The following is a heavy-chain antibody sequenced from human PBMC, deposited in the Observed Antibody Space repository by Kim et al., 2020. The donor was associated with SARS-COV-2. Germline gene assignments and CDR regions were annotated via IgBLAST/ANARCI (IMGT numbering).Heavy chain of an antibody. Sequence: GGSLRLSCAASGFTFSSYGMHWVRQAPGKGLEWVAVISYDGSNKYYADSVKGRFTISRDNSKNTLYLQMNSLRAEDTAVYYCAREKRTGRKSSSWYQVDYWGQGTLVTVSS. CDR2: ISYDGSNK. J-gene: IGHJ4*02. V-gene: IGHV3-33*05. D-gene: IGHD6-13*01. CDR3: AREKRTGRKSSSWYQVDY. CDR1: GFTFSSYG.